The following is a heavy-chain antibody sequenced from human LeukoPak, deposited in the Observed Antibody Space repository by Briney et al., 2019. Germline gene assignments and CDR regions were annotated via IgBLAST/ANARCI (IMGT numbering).Heavy chain of an antibody. CDR1: GYAFTSYY. D-gene: IGHD2-2*02. CDR2: INPSGGST. J-gene: IGHJ4*02. CDR3: ARVGYCSSTSCYKAYYFDY. V-gene: IGHV1-46*01. Sequence: ASVKVSCKASGYAFTSYYMHWVRQAPGQGLEWMGIINPSGGSTSYAQKFQGRVTMTRDTSTSTVYMELSSLRSEDTAVYYCARVGYCSSTSCYKAYYFDYWGQGTLVTVSS.